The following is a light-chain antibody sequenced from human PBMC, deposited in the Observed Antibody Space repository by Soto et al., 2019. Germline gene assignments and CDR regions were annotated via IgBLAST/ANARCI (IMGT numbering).Light chain of an antibody. CDR3: SSYAGSSNV. J-gene: IGLJ1*01. V-gene: IGLV1-40*01. CDR1: SSNIGAGYD. CDR2: GNT. Sequence: QPVLTQPPSVSGAPGQRVTISCTGSSSNIGAGYDVHWYQQRPGTAPKLLIFGNTNRPSGVPDRFSGSKSGTSASLAITGLQAEDEGDYYCSSYAGSSNVFGTGTKLTVL.